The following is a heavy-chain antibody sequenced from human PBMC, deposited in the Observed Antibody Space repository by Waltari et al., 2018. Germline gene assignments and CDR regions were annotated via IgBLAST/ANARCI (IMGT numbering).Heavy chain of an antibody. D-gene: IGHD3-22*01. CDR2: IIPIFGTA. V-gene: IGHV1-69*01. CDR1: GGTFSSYA. CDR3: AREVEVTMIVVVDNWFDP. Sequence: QVQLVQSGAEVKKPGSSVKVSCKASGGTFSSYAIRWVRQAPGPGLEWMGGIIPIFGTANYAQKFQGRVTITADESTSTAYMELSSLRSEDTAVYYCAREVEVTMIVVVDNWFDPWGQGTLVTVSS. J-gene: IGHJ5*02.